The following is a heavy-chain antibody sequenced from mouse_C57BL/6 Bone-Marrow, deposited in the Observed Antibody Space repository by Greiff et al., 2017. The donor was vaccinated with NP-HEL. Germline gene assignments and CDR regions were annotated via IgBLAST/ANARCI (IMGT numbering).Heavy chain of an antibody. CDR2: IWRGGST. V-gene: IGHV2-5*01. CDR3: AKRSSCWYFDV. J-gene: IGHJ1*03. CDR1: GFSLTSYG. D-gene: IGHD1-1*01. Sequence: VQLQQSGPGLVQPSQSLSITCTVSGFSLTSYGVHWVRQSPGKGLAWLGVIWRGGSTDYNAAFMSRLSITTDNSKSQVFFKMNSLQADDTAIYYCAKRSSCWYFDVWGTGTTVTVSS.